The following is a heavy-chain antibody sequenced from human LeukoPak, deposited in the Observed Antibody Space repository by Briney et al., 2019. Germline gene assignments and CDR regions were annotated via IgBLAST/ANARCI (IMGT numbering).Heavy chain of an antibody. V-gene: IGHV1-18*01. D-gene: IGHD3-22*01. CDR2: ISGYNGNT. CDR1: GYTFTSYG. J-gene: IGHJ5*02. Sequence: ASVKVSCKASGYTFTSYGISWVRQAPGQGLEWMGWISGYNGNTNYAQKLQGRVTMTTDTSTSTAYMELRSLRSDDTAVYYCARTQSRLYYYDSSGPPFDPWGQGTLVTVSS. CDR3: ARTQSRLYYYDSSGPPFDP.